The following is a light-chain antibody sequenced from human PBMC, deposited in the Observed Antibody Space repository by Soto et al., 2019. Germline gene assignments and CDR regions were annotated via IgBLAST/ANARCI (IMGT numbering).Light chain of an antibody. J-gene: IGLJ1*01. CDR3: SSHTSSSTSYV. CDR2: DVS. V-gene: IGLV2-14*01. Sequence: QSALTQPASVSGSPGQSITISRTGTSSDVGGYNYVSWYQQHPGKAPKLMIYDVSNRPSGVSNRFSGSKSANTASLTISGLQAEDEADYYCSSHTSSSTSYVFGTGTKLTVL. CDR1: SSDVGGYNY.